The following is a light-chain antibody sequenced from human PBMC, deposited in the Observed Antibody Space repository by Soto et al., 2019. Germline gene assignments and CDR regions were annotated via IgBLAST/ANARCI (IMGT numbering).Light chain of an antibody. V-gene: IGKV3-11*01. Sequence: DIVMPQSPATLSASPGERVTLSCRASQFVSSRLAWYQQRPGQVPRLLIYDTSTRATGIPARFSGSGSGTDFTLTISSLEPEDFAVYYCQQRHNWRDTFGQGTRLEIK. CDR2: DTS. J-gene: IGKJ5*01. CDR1: QFVSSR. CDR3: QQRHNWRDT.